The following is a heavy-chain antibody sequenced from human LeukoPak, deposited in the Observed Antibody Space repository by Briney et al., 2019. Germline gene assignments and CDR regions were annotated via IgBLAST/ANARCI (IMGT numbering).Heavy chain of an antibody. CDR3: ARTMRYCSSTSCYTYAFDI. Sequence: GALRLSCAASGFTFSSYAMHWVRQAPGKGLEWVAVISYDGSNKYYADSVKGRFTISRDNSKNTLYLQMNSLRAEDTAVYYCARTMRYCSSTSCYTYAFDIWGQGTMVTVSS. D-gene: IGHD2-2*02. V-gene: IGHV3-30-3*01. CDR1: GFTFSSYA. CDR2: ISYDGSNK. J-gene: IGHJ3*02.